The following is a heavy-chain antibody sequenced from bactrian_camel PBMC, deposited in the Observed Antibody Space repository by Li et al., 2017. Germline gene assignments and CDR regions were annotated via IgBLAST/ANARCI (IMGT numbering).Heavy chain of an antibody. J-gene: IGHJ4*01. CDR3: AKLDYGGSSYND. D-gene: IGHD6*01. V-gene: IGHV3S40*01. CDR2: INGRGNST. Sequence: LVASGGGLVQPGGSLILSCAASGLTFSRYAMTWVRQAPGKGLEWVSAINGRGNSTYYTDPVKGRFTISRDNAKNTVYLRLDSLKTEDMAMYYCAKLDYGGSSYNDWGQGTQVTVS. CDR1: GLTFSRYA.